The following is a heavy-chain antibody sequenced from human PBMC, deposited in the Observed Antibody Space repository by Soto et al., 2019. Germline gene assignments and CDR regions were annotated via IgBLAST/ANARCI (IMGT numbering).Heavy chain of an antibody. CDR3: ARRSRGYSYGSSTGDY. V-gene: IGHV5-10-1*01. Sequence: PGESLKISCKGSGYSFTSYWISWVRQMPGKGLEWMGRIDPSDSYTNYSPSFQGHVTISADKSISTAYLQWSSLKASDTAMYYCARRSRGYSYGSSTGDYWAQRTLVTVSS. J-gene: IGHJ4*02. CDR1: GYSFTSYW. CDR2: IDPSDSYT. D-gene: IGHD5-18*01.